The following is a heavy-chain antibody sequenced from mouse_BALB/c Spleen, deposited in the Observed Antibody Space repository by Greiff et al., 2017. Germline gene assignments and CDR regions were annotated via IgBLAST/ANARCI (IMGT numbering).Heavy chain of an antibody. CDR1: GFSLTSYG. Sequence: VKLMESGPGLVAPSQSLSITCTVSGFSLTSYGVHWVRQPPGKGLEWLGVIWAGGSTNYNSALMSRLSISKDNSKSQVFLKMNSLQTDDTAMYYCARVNYRYETYWGQGTLVTVSA. D-gene: IGHD2-14*01. V-gene: IGHV2-9*02. J-gene: IGHJ3*01. CDR2: IWAGGST. CDR3: ARVNYRYETY.